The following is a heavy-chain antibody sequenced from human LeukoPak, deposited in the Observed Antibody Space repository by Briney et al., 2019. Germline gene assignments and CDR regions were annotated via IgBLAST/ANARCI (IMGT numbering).Heavy chain of an antibody. J-gene: IGHJ4*02. D-gene: IGHD3-10*01. CDR3: ARVGSGSYPYFDY. CDR1: GGTFSSYA. V-gene: IGHV1-69*05. CDR2: IIPIFGTA. Sequence: SVKVSCKASGGTFSSYAISWVRQAPGRGLEWMGGIIPIFGTANYAQKFQGRVTITTDESTSTAYMELSSLRSEDTAVYYCARVGSGSYPYFDYWGQGTLVTVSS.